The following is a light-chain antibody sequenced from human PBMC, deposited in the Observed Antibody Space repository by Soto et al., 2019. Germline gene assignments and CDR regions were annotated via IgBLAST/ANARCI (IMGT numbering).Light chain of an antibody. J-gene: IGLJ1*01. V-gene: IGLV1-40*01. CDR3: QSYDSSVTLRV. CDR2: GNS. CDR1: SSNIGAGYD. Sequence: QSVLTQPPSVSGAPGQGVTISCTGSSSNIGAGYDVHWYQQLPGTAPKLLIYGNSNRPSGVPDRFSGSKSGTSASLAITGLQADDEADYYCQSYDSSVTLRVFGTGTKLTVL.